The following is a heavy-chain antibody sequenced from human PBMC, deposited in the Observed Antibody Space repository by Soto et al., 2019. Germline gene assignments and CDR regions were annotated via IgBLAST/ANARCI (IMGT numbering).Heavy chain of an antibody. D-gene: IGHD5-12*01. CDR1: GGSFSGYY. CDR3: ARARGYSGYDP. V-gene: IGHV4-34*01. J-gene: IGHJ5*02. Sequence: QVQLQQWGAGLLKPSETLSLTCAVYGGSFSGYYWSWIRQPPGKGLEWIGEINHSGSTNYNPSLKSRVTISVDTSKNQFSLKLSSVTAADTAVYCCARARGYSGYDPWGQGTLVTVSS. CDR2: INHSGST.